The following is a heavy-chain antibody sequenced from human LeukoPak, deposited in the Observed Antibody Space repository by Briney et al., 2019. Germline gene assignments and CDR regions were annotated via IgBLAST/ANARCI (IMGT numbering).Heavy chain of an antibody. D-gene: IGHD2-21*02. CDR3: ARAYCGGDCYSGQPVPGSWFDP. Sequence: GGSLRLSCAASGFTFSDFYMTWIRQAPRKGLEWVSYISRSSTTIYYADSVRGRFIISRDNAKNSLYLQMNSLRAVDTAVYYCARAYCGGDCYSGQPVPGSWFDPWGQGTLVTVSS. J-gene: IGHJ5*02. CDR2: ISRSSTTI. V-gene: IGHV3-11*01. CDR1: GFTFSDFY.